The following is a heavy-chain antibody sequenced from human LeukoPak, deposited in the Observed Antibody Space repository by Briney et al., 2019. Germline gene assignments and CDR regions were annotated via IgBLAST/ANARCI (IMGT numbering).Heavy chain of an antibody. Sequence: AGSLTLSCAASGFIFSSYEINWVRQAPGKGLKGVSYISSSGSTIYYADSVKDRFTISSDNAKHSLYLQMNSLRCEDRAVYYCARDGDSSGYYDLGYWGQGTLVTVSS. D-gene: IGHD3-22*01. V-gene: IGHV3-48*03. J-gene: IGHJ4*02. CDR2: ISSSGSTI. CDR1: GFIFSSYE. CDR3: ARDGDSSGYYDLGY.